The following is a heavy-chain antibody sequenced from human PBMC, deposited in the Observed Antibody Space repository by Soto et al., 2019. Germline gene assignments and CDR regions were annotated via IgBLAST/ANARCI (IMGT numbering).Heavy chain of an antibody. CDR2: ISYDGSNK. CDR3: AKVITGSFYYFKY. CDR1: GFTFSRYG. V-gene: IGHV3-30*18. D-gene: IGHD1-20*01. J-gene: IGHJ4*02. Sequence: GGSVRLSGAAPGFTFSRYGMHWVRQAPGKGLEGVAVISYDGSNKYYADSVKGRCTISRDNSNKTLYLQMSSLRPEDTAVYYCAKVITGSFYYFKYWGEARLVNVST.